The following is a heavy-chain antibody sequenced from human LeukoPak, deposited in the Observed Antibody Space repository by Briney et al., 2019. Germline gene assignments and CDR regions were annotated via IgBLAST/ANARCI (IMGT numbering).Heavy chain of an antibody. V-gene: IGHV3-48*04. D-gene: IGHD3-16*01. CDR2: ISISGSTM. Sequence: GGSLRLSCTASGFTFSSYTMNWVCQPPRQGLEWDSYISISGSTMNYADSVRDRFTISRDNAKNSLYLQMNSLRAEDTAVYYCARVRGDYWGQGTLGTVSS. CDR1: GFTFSSYT. CDR3: ARVRGDY. J-gene: IGHJ4*02.